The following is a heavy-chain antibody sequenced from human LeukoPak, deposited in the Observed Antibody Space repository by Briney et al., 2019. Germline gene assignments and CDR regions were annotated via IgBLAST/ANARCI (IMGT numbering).Heavy chain of an antibody. V-gene: IGHV1-18*01. J-gene: IGHJ3*02. CDR2: SSADSGNT. D-gene: IGHD5-18*01. CDR3: ARDPEFARGRYSYDNTLGDDAFDI. Sequence: GASVKVSCKASGYTFTSYGVTWVRQAPGEGLEWMGWSSADSGNTVYAEKLQGRVTMTTDTSTSTAYMELRSLRSDDTAVYYCARDPEFARGRYSYDNTLGDDAFDIWGQGTMVTVSS. CDR1: GYTFTSYG.